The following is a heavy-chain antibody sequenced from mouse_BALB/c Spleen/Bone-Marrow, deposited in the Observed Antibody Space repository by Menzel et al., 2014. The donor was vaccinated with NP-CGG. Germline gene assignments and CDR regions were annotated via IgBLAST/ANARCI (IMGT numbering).Heavy chain of an antibody. CDR3: ARYGNGLMDY. Sequence: VQLQQSGAELVKPGASVKLSCTASGFNIXDTYMHWVKQRPEQGLEWIGRTDTANGNTKYDPKFQGKATITADTSSNTAYLQLSSLTSEDTAVYYCARYGNGLMDYWGQGTSVTVSS. CDR1: GFNIXDTY. J-gene: IGHJ4*01. D-gene: IGHD2-1*01. CDR2: TDTANGNT. V-gene: IGHV14-3*02.